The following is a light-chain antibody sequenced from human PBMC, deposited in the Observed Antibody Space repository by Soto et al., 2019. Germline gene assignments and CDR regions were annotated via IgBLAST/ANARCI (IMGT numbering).Light chain of an antibody. V-gene: IGKV3-11*01. J-gene: IGKJ5*01. Sequence: EIVLTQSPATLSLSPGERATLSCRASQTVRSYLAWYQQKPGQAPRLLIHDASSRATGIPDRFSGSGSGTAFPLTISSLEPEDSAVYYCQQRTNWPTSTFGQGTRLEIK. CDR1: QTVRSY. CDR2: DAS. CDR3: QQRTNWPTST.